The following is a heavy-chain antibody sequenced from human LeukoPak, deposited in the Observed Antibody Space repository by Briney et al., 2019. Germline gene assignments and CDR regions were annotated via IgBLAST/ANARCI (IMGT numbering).Heavy chain of an antibody. D-gene: IGHD5-12*01. CDR2: IYYSGST. V-gene: IGHV4-59*01. CDR3: ARDRGRATWFDP. J-gene: IGHJ5*02. Sequence: SETLSLTCTVSGGSISSYYWSWIRQPPGKGLEWIGYIYYSGSTNYNPSLKSRVTISVDTSKKQFSLKLRSVTAADTAVYYCARDRGRATWFDPWGLGTLVTVSS. CDR1: GGSISSYY.